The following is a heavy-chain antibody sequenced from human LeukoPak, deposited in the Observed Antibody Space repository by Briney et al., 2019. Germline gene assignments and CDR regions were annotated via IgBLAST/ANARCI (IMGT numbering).Heavy chain of an antibody. J-gene: IGHJ4*02. CDR3: ARAISYDSSPDFDY. CDR1: GYTFTGYY. V-gene: IGHV1-2*02. Sequence: ASVKVSCKASGYTFTGYYMHWVRQAPGQGLEWMGWINPNSGGTNYAQKFQGRVTMTRDTSISTAYMELSRLRSDDTAVHYCARAISYDSSPDFDYWGQGTLVTVSS. D-gene: IGHD3-22*01. CDR2: INPNSGGT.